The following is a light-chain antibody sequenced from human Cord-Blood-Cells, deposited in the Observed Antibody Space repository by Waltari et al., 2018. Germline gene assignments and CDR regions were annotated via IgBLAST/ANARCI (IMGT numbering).Light chain of an antibody. Sequence: EVVMTQSPLSLPVTLGQTASISCRSSQSLVHSDSNTYSNWFQQRPGQSPWRLIYKVSSRDYEVPDRFICSRSVTDFKLTNSRVEAEDVGVYYCILGTHGPYTFGDGTKPEI. CDR2: KVS. CDR3: ILGTHGPYT. CDR1: QSLVHSDSNTY. V-gene: IGKV2-30*02. J-gene: IGKJ2*01.